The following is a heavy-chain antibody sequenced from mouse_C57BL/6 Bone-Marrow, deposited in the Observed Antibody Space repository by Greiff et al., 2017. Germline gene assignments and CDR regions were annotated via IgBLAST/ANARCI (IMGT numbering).Heavy chain of an antibody. CDR2: LSNGGGST. CDR1: GFTFSDYY. V-gene: IGHV5-12*01. CDR3: AVITTVYWYYDV. Sequence: EVKLVESGGGLVQPGGSLKLSCAASGFTFSDYYMYWVRQTPEKRLEWVAYLSNGGGSTYYPDTVKGRFTISRDNAKNTLYLQMIRLKSENTAMYYCAVITTVYWYYDVWGTGTTVTVSS. J-gene: IGHJ1*03. D-gene: IGHD1-1*01.